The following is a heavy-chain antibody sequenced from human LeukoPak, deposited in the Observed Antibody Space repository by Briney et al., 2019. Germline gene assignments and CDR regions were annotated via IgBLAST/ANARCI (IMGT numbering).Heavy chain of an antibody. CDR1: GFTFSSYA. CDR3: ARALHTWIQPWLPLDY. Sequence: GGSLRLSCAASGFTFSSYAMHWVRQAPGKGLEWVAVISYDGSNKYYADSVKGRFTISRDNSKNTLYLQMNSLRAEDTAVYYCARALHTWIQPWLPLDYWGQGTLVTVSS. D-gene: IGHD5-18*01. CDR2: ISYDGSNK. V-gene: IGHV3-30-3*01. J-gene: IGHJ4*02.